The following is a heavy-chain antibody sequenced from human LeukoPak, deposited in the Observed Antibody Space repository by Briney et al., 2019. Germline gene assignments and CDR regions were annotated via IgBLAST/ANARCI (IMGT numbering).Heavy chain of an antibody. V-gene: IGHV1-18*01. CDR2: ISAYNGNT. D-gene: IGHD6-13*01. Sequence: ASVKVSCKASGYTFTSYGISWVRQAPGQGLEWMGWISAYNGNTNYAQKLQGRVTMTTDTSTSTAYMELRSLRSDDTAVYYCAYSSSWTEGDWFDPWGQGTLVTVSS. CDR3: AYSSSWTEGDWFDP. CDR1: GYTFTSYG. J-gene: IGHJ5*02.